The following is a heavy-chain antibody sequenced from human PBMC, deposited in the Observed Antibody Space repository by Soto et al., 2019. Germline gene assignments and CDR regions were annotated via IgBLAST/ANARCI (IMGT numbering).Heavy chain of an antibody. CDR1: GFTFSSYG. J-gene: IGHJ5*02. Sequence: QVQLVESGGGVVQPGRSLRLSCAASGFTFSSYGMHWVRQAPGEGLEWVAVISYDGSNKYYADSVKGRFTISRDNSKNTLYLQMNSLRAEDTAVYYCAKDASLYFDWLLPDHWGQGTLVTVSS. CDR3: AKDASLYFDWLLPDH. V-gene: IGHV3-30*18. CDR2: ISYDGSNK. D-gene: IGHD3-9*01.